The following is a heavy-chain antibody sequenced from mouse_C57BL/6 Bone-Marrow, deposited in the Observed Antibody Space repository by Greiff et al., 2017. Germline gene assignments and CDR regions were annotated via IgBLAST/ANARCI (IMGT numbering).Heavy chain of an antibody. CDR2: INPNNGGT. V-gene: IGHV1-26*01. CDR3: ARCDYYGSSWVFAY. D-gene: IGHD1-1*01. CDR1: GYTFTDYY. Sequence: VQLQQSGPELVKPGASVKISCKASGYTFTDYYMNWVKQSHGKSLEWIGDINPNNGGTSYNQKFKGKATLTVDKSSSTAYMELRSLTSEDSAVYYCARCDYYGSSWVFAYWGQGTLVTVSA. J-gene: IGHJ3*01.